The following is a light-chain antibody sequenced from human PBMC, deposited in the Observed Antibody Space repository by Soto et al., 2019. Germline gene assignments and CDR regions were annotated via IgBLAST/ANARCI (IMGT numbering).Light chain of an antibody. V-gene: IGLV2-14*01. CDR2: EVY. CDR3: TSYRSSSSTYV. CDR1: SGDIGNYNY. J-gene: IGLJ1*01. Sequence: QSGLSQPASVSLSPGQSITISCTGTSGDIGNYNYVSWYQHYPGKAPRLLIYEVYNRPSGVSNRFSGSKSGDTASLTISGLQAEDEGDYYCTSYRSSSSTYVFGTGAKVTGL.